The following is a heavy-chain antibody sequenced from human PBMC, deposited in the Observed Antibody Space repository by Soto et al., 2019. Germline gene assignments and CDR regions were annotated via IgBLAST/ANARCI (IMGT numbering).Heavy chain of an antibody. CDR3: AMDPGDFDY. Sequence: GGSLRLSCAASGFTFSSYGMHWVRQAPGKGLEWVAVISYDGSNKYYADSVKGRFTISRDNSKNTLYLQMNSLRAEDTAVYYCAMDPGDFDYWGQGTLVTVSS. CDR1: GFTFSSYG. CDR2: ISYDGSNK. J-gene: IGHJ4*02. V-gene: IGHV3-30*03.